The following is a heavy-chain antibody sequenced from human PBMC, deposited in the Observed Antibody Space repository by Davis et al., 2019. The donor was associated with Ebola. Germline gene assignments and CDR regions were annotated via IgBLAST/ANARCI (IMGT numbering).Heavy chain of an antibody. CDR2: IRSKANSYAT. CDR1: GFTSTRYA. Sequence: GESLKISCAASGFTSTRYAMSWVRQASGRGLEWVGRIRSKANSYATTYAASVKGRFTISRDDSKNTAYLQMNSLKMDDTAVYYCTNRKNEYWGQGTLVTVSS. CDR3: TNRKNEY. J-gene: IGHJ4*02. V-gene: IGHV3-73*01.